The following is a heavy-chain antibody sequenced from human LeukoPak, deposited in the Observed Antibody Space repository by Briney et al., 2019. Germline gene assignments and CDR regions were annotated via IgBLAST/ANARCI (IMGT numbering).Heavy chain of an antibody. Sequence: GGSLRLSCSASGGTFSSFVMSWGRQAPGKGLEWVSVIGSSGTSTYYADSVKGRFTISRDNSKNTLHLQMNTLRVEDTAVYYCAKIEMATIFWGQGALGTVSS. J-gene: IGHJ4*02. D-gene: IGHD5-24*01. CDR2: IGSSGTST. CDR3: AKIEMATIF. V-gene: IGHV3-23*01. CDR1: GGTFSSFV.